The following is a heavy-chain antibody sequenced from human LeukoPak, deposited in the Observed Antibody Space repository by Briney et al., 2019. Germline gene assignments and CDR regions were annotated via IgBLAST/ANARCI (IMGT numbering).Heavy chain of an antibody. D-gene: IGHD1-1*01. V-gene: IGHV5-51*01. CDR2: IHPGESDT. J-gene: IGHJ4*02. Sequence: RGESLKISCRCSGFSFSSHWIAWVRQMPGKGLEWMGIIHPGESDTRYSPPFQGQVTISADKSVTTAYLQWSSLKAPDTAMYYCARGDKTSTHFDYWGQGTLVTVSS. CDR1: GFSFSSHW. CDR3: ARGDKTSTHFDY.